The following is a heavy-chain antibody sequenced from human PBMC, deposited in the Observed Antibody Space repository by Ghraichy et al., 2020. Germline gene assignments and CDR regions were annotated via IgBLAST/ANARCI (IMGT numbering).Heavy chain of an antibody. D-gene: IGHD2-15*01. Sequence: ASVKVSCKASGYTFTSYGISWVRQAPGQGLEWMGWISAYNGNTNYAQKLQGRVTMTTDTSTSTAYMELRSLRSDDTAVYYCARGYCSGGSCYSFDYWGQGTLVPVSS. CDR2: ISAYNGNT. J-gene: IGHJ4*02. CDR3: ARGYCSGGSCYSFDY. CDR1: GYTFTSYG. V-gene: IGHV1-18*01.